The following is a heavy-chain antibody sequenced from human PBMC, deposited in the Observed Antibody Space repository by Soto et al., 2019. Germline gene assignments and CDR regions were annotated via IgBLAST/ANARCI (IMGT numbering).Heavy chain of an antibody. CDR3: ARAPTYYYGSGSYSRILLRSYYFDY. CDR2: IYYSGTT. V-gene: IGHV4-61*01. J-gene: IGHJ4*02. Sequence: PSETLSLTCTVSGGSVSSANYYWSWLRQPPGKGLEWIAYIYYSGTTNYNPSLKSRVTISVDTSKNQFSLKLSSVTAADTAVYYCARAPTYYYGSGSYSRILLRSYYFDYWGQGTLVTVSS. D-gene: IGHD3-10*01. CDR1: GGSVSSANYY.